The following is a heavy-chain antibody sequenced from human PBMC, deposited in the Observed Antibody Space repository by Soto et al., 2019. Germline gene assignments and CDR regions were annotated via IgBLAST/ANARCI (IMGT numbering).Heavy chain of an antibody. V-gene: IGHV3-30*14. CDR3: VAELTWGDY. CDR2: ISYDGRDK. CDR1: GFSFTAYA. D-gene: IGHD3-16*01. J-gene: IGHJ4*02. Sequence: QVQLVESGGGVVQPGKSLRLSCAASGFSFTAYAMLWVRQARGKGLEWVSIISYDGRDKYYADSVKGRFSISRDDFKNILYLQLNSLRPGDTAVYYCVAELTWGDYWGQGTLVTVSS.